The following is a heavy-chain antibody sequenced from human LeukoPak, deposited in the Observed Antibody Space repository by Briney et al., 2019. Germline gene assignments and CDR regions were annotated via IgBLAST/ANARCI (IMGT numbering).Heavy chain of an antibody. CDR1: GFNYA. J-gene: IGHJ4*02. Sequence: GGSLRLSCAASGFNYAMNWVRQAPGKGLVWVSRIRSDGMTTTYADSVKGRFTISRDNAKNTLYLQMNSLRVEDTAIYYCTRARPIDYWGQGTLVTVSS. CDR2: IRSDGMTT. CDR3: TRARPIDY. V-gene: IGHV3-74*01.